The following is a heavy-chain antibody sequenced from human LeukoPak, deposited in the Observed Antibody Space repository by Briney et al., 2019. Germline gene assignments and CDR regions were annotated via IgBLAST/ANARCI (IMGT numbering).Heavy chain of an antibody. CDR3: ARDRYGDDILTDNYFDY. CDR1: GFTFSSYS. D-gene: IGHD3-9*01. J-gene: IGHJ4*02. V-gene: IGHV3-21*01. Sequence: PGGSLRLSCAASGFTFSSYSMNWVRQAPGKGLEWVSSISSSSSYIYYADSVKGRFTISRDNAKNSLYLQMNSLRAEDTAVYYCARDRYGDDILTDNYFDYWGQGTLVTVSS. CDR2: ISSSSSYI.